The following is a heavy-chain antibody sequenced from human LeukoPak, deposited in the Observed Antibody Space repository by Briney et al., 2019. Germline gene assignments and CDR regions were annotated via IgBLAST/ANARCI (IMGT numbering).Heavy chain of an antibody. D-gene: IGHD2-15*01. V-gene: IGHV1-3*01. CDR1: GYTFITYV. CDR3: ATSRNSARGIDY. Sequence: ASVKVSCKASGYTFITYVMHWMRQAPGQRLEWMGWLNAGNGLTKYSQKFQGTVTITRDTSASTAYMELSSLRSEDTAVYYCATSRNSARGIDYWGQGTLVTVSS. CDR2: LNAGNGLT. J-gene: IGHJ4*02.